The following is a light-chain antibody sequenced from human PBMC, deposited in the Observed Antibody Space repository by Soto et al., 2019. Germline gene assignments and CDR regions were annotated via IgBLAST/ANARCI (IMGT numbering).Light chain of an antibody. CDR3: QQYNNWLLYS. CDR2: DAS. Sequence: EIVMTQSPATLSVSPGVRATLSCRASQSVSNNLAWYQQKPGQAPRLLMYDASTRATGIPARFSGTGSGMEFTLTISSLQSEDFAVYYCQQYNNWLLYSFGQGTRLEIK. CDR1: QSVSNN. J-gene: IGKJ2*03. V-gene: IGKV3-15*01.